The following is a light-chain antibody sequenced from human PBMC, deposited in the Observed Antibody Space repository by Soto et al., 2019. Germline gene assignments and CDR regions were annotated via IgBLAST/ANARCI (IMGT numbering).Light chain of an antibody. J-gene: IGLJ1*01. CDR2: EVT. V-gene: IGLV2-14*01. CDR1: SSDVGVYNY. CDR3: ISYTSSSTDV. Sequence: QSALTQPASVSGSLGQSITISCTGTSSDVGVYNYVSWYQHHPGKAPKLMIYEVTNRPSGVSSRFSGSKSGNTASLTISGLQAEDEADYYCISYTSSSTDVFGTGTKLTVL.